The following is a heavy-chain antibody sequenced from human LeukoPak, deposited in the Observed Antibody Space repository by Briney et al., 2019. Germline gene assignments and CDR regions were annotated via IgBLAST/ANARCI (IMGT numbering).Heavy chain of an antibody. V-gene: IGHV4-34*01. J-gene: IGHJ4*02. CDR2: ISHRGTT. CDR3: ARGAESSSWSLDY. CDR1: SGSFSSYQ. Sequence: SETLSLTCAVSSGSFSSYQWHWIRQPPGKGLEWIGEISHRGTTNYNPSLKSRVTMSVDTSKNQFSLKLSSVTAADTAVYYCARGAESSSWSLDYWGQGTLVTVSS. D-gene: IGHD6-13*01.